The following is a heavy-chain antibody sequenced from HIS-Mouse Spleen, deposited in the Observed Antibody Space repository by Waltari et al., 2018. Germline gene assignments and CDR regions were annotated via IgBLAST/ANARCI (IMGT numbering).Heavy chain of an antibody. Sequence: QVQLVESGGGVVQPGWSLRLSCVASVFPRSSSAMHWVRQAPGKGLGWVAVISYDGSNKYYADSVKGRFTISRDNSKNTLYLQMNSLRAEDTAVYYCARDRLGIDYWGQGTLVTVSS. J-gene: IGHJ4*02. CDR3: ARDRLGIDY. CDR1: VFPRSSSA. CDR2: ISYDGSNK. V-gene: IGHV3-30-3*01. D-gene: IGHD7-27*01.